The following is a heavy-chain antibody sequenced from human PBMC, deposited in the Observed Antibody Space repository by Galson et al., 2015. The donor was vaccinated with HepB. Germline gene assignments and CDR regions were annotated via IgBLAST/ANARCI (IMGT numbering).Heavy chain of an antibody. D-gene: IGHD1/OR15-1a*01. J-gene: IGHJ4*02. CDR2: ISYDGSNK. CDR1: GFTFSSYA. Sequence: SLGLSCAASGFTFSSYAMHWVRQAPGKGLEWVAVISYDGSNKYYADSVKGRFTISRDNSKNTLYLQMNSLRAEDTAVYYCASKYGTNYFDYWGQGTLVTVSS. CDR3: ASKYGTNYFDY. V-gene: IGHV3-30-3*01.